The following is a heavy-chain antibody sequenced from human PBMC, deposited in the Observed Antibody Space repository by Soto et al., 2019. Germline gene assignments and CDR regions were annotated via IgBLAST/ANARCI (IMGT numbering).Heavy chain of an antibody. CDR3: ARESRVWSSVTTSWFDP. D-gene: IGHD4-17*01. J-gene: IGHJ5*02. Sequence: QVQLVQSGAEVKKPGSSVKVSCKASGGTFSSYAISWVRQAPGQGLEWMGGIIPIFGTANYAQKFQGRVTITADESTSTDYMELSSLRSEETAVYYCARESRVWSSVTTSWFDPWGQGTLVTVSS. CDR1: GGTFSSYA. V-gene: IGHV1-69*01. CDR2: IIPIFGTA.